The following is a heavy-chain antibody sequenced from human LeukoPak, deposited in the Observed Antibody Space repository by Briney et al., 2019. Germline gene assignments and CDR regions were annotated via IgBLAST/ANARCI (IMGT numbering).Heavy chain of an antibody. V-gene: IGHV3-30*17. D-gene: IGHD1-26*01. CDR2: ISYDGANK. J-gene: IGHJ4*02. Sequence: GSLRLSCAASGFTFSSFAVHWVRQAPGKGLGWVAVISYDGANKYYADSVKGRFTISRDSSKRTLYLQMNSLRPEDTAVYYCARGSEGVGDYWGQGTLVTVSS. CDR1: GFTFSSFA. CDR3: ARGSEGVGDY.